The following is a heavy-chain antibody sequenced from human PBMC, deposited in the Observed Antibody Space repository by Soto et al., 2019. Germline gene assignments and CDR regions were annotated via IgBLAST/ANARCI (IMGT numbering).Heavy chain of an antibody. CDR1: GFTFGDYA. CDR3: AKGAGGAVTAALDY. CDR2: ITWNSGTT. J-gene: IGHJ4*02. D-gene: IGHD6-19*01. V-gene: IGHV3-9*01. Sequence: EVQLVDSGGGLVQPGRSLRLSCAASGFTFGDYAVHWVRLAPGKGLEWVSGITWNSGTTDYADSVKGRFTISRDNAKNSLYLQMNSLRAEDTAFYYCAKGAGGAVTAALDYWGQGTLVTVSS.